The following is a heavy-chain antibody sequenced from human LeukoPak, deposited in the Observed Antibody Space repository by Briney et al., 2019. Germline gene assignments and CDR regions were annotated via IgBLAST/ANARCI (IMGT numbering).Heavy chain of an antibody. V-gene: IGHV4-59*01. D-gene: IGHD1-26*01. CDR3: ARDRTYSDSSTTYFYGMDV. J-gene: IGHJ6*02. CDR1: GGTIGSYY. CDR2: ISYSGST. Sequence: SETLSLTCTVSGGTIGSYYWSWIRQPPGKGLEWIGYISYSGSTKYNPSLKSRVTISVDTSKSQFSLKLRSVTAADTAVYYCARDRTYSDSSTTYFYGMDVWGQGTTVTVSS.